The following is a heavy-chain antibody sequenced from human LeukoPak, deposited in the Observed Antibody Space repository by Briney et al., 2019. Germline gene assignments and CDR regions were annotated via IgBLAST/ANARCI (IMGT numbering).Heavy chain of an antibody. CDR3: ARDGGYSGSYYYFDY. Sequence: ASVKVSCKASGYTFIRYYMHCVRQDPGQGLEWMGIINTSDGSTNYAQKFQSRVTMTGDTSTSIVYMELSSLRSEDTAVYYCARDGGYSGSYYYFDYWGQGTLVTVSS. V-gene: IGHV1-46*01. J-gene: IGHJ4*02. CDR2: INTSDGST. CDR1: GYTFIRYY. D-gene: IGHD1-26*01.